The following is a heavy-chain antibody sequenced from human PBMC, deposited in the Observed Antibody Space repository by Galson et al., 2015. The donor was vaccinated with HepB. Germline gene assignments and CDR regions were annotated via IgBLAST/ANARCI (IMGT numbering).Heavy chain of an antibody. CDR1: GFTFSNAW. D-gene: IGHD3-16*02. CDR2: IKSKTDGGTT. V-gene: IGHV3-15*07. J-gene: IGHJ4*02. Sequence: SLRLSCAASGFTFSNAWMNWVRQAPGKGLEWVGRIKSKTDGGTTDYAAPVKGRFTISRDDSKNTLYLQMNSLKTEDTAVYYCTTGPRTFGGVIVIRYFDYWGQGTLVTVSS. CDR3: TTGPRTFGGVIVIRYFDY.